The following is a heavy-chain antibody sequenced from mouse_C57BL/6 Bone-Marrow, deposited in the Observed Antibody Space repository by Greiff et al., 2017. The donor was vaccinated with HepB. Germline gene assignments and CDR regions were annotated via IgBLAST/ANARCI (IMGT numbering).Heavy chain of an antibody. CDR3: ARDYYYGSSYVWFAY. D-gene: IGHD1-1*01. V-gene: IGHV1-81*01. CDR2: IYPRSGNT. CDR1: GYTFTSYG. Sequence: QVQLKESGAELARPGASVKLSCKASGYTFTSYGISWVKQRTGQGLEWIGEIYPRSGNTYYNEKFKGKATLTADKSSSTAYMELRSLTSEDSAVYCCARDYYYGSSYVWFAYWGQGTLVTVSA. J-gene: IGHJ3*01.